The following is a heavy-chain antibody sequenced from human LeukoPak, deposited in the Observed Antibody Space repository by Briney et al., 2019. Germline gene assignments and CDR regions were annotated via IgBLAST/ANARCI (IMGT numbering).Heavy chain of an antibody. CDR2: IIPIFGTA. V-gene: IGHV1-69*13. CDR3: ARGQRWFGESGGAFDI. Sequence: SVKVSCKASGGTFSSYAISWVRRAPGQGLEWMGGIIPIFGTANYAQKFQGRVTITADESTSTAYMELSSLRSEDTAVYYCARGQRWFGESGGAFDIWGQGTMVTVSP. CDR1: GGTFSSYA. J-gene: IGHJ3*02. D-gene: IGHD3-10*01.